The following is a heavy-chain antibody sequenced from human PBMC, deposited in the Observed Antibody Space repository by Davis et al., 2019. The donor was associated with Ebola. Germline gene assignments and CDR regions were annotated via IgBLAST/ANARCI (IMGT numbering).Heavy chain of an antibody. CDR1: EFTFSSYE. CDR2: IDSSASTT. J-gene: IGHJ4*02. D-gene: IGHD7-27*01. V-gene: IGHV3-48*03. Sequence: GESLKISCAASEFTFSSYELNWVRQAPGKGLEWVSYIDSSASTTYYADSVRGRFTVSRDNAKKLLNLQMNSLRAEDTAVYYCARRWGSDYWGQGTLVTVSS. CDR3: ARRWGSDY.